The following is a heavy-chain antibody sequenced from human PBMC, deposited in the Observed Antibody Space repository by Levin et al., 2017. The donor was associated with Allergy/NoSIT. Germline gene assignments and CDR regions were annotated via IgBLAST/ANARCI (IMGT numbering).Heavy chain of an antibody. CDR2: ISSSGSTM. J-gene: IGHJ4*02. D-gene: IGHD3-10*01. CDR3: AREGGSGSYTWG. CDR1: GFTFSSYN. V-gene: IGHV3-48*02. Sequence: LSLTCAASGFTFSSYNMNWVRQAPGKGLEWVSYISSSGSTMYYADSVKGRFTISRDNAKNSLYLQMNSLRDEDTAVYYCAREGGSGSYTWGWGQGTLVTVSS.